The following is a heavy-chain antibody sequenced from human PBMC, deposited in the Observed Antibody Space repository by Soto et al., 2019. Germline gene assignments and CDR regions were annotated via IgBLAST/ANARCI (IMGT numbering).Heavy chain of an antibody. D-gene: IGHD4-17*01. CDR2: IYYSGST. Sequence: QVQLQESGPGLVKPSETLSLTCTVSGGSISSYYWSWIRQPPGKGLEWIGYIYYSGSTSYNPSLKSRVTLLVDMSKNQFSLKLSSVTAADTAVYFCAGNTVTTSWFWAGIWGQGTLVTVSS. V-gene: IGHV4-59*08. CDR3: AGNTVTTSWFWAGI. J-gene: IGHJ4*02. CDR1: GGSISSYY.